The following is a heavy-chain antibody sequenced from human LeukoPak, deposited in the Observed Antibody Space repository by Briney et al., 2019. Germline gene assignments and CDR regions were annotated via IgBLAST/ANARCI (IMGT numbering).Heavy chain of an antibody. CDR3: ARMVHLVFDS. CDR1: GGSISSYY. Sequence: SETLSLTCTVSGGSISSYYWSWIRQPPGKGLEWIGYIYYSGSTNYNPSLKSRVTISVDTSKNQFSLKLSSVTAADTAVYYCARMVHLVFDSWGQGTLVTVSS. CDR2: IYYSGST. J-gene: IGHJ5*01. V-gene: IGHV4-59*01. D-gene: IGHD3-10*01.